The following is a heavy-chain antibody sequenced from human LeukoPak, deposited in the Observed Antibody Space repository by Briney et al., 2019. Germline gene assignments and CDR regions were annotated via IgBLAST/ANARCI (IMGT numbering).Heavy chain of an antibody. CDR3: ARSSRTTPVVAKDY. CDR1: GYTFTGYY. CDR2: INPNSGGT. V-gene: IGHV1-2*02. Sequence: ASVKVSCKASGYTFTGYYMHWVRQAPGQGLEWMGWINPNSGGTSYAQKFQGRVTMTRDTSISTAYMELSRLRSDDTAVYYCARSSRTTPVVAKDYWGQGTLVTVSS. J-gene: IGHJ4*02. D-gene: IGHD2-21*01.